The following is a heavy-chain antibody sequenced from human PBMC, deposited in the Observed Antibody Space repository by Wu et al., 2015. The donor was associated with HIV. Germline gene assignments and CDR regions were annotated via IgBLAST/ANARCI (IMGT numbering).Heavy chain of an antibody. CDR3: ARTRIPTAPYYFDY. J-gene: IGHJ4*02. CDR1: GYTFFSYG. Sequence: QVQLVQSGGEVKKPGASVKVSCKASGYTFFSYGITWVRQAPGQGLEWMGWISAYNGKTNYVQSLQGRVTMTTDTSTSTAYMELRSLRSDDTAVYFCARTRIPTAPYYFDYWGQGTLVTVSS. CDR2: ISAYNGKT. V-gene: IGHV1-18*01.